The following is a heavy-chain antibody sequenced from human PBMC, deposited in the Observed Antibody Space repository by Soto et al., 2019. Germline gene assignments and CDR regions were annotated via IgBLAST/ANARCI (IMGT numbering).Heavy chain of an antibody. CDR2: ICDDRSSI. CDR3: ATPYYFNH. V-gene: IGHV3-21*06. J-gene: IGHJ1*01. CDR1: GFMFSAYT. D-gene: IGHD3-16*01. Sequence: GGSLRLSCAASGFMFSAYTMNWVRQAPEKGLEWLSCICDDRSSIDYADSLSGRFTVSSDNARNSLYLQSDSLGVEDTAVYYCATPYYFNHWGTGTLVTVSS.